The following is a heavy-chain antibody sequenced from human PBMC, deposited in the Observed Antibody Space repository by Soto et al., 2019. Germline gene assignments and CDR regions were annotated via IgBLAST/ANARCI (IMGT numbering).Heavy chain of an antibody. J-gene: IGHJ4*02. D-gene: IGHD4-17*01. V-gene: IGHV4-30-4*02. CDR3: AGSYGDAHPFDY. CDR1: GGSISSGDYY. CDR2: IYYSGST. Sequence: SEXLSLTCTVSGGSISSGDYYWSWIRQPPGKGLEWIGYIYYSGSTYYNPSLKSRVTISVDTSKNQFSLKLSSVTAADTAVYYCAGSYGDAHPFDYWGQGTLVTVSS.